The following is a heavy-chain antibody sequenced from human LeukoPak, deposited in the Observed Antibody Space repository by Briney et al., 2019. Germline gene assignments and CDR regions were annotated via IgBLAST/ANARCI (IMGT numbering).Heavy chain of an antibody. J-gene: IGHJ6*02. CDR1: GFTFSGSA. CDR3: TSVPGIAAAGTISHYYGMDV. D-gene: IGHD6-13*01. Sequence: GGSLKLSCAASGFTFSGSAMHWVRQASGKGLEWVGRIRSKANSYATAYAASVKGGFTISRDDSKNAAYLQMNSLKTEDTAVYYCTSVPGIAAAGTISHYYGMDVWGQGTTVTVSS. V-gene: IGHV3-73*01. CDR2: IRSKANSYAT.